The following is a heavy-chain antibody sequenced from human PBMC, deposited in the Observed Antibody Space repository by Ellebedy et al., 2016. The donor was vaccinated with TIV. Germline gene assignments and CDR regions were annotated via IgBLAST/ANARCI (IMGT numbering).Heavy chain of an antibody. CDR3: ARLGVGGATITYFDY. D-gene: IGHD1-26*01. CDR1: GFTVSSNY. CDR2: IYSCGST. Sequence: GESLKISCAASGFTVSSNYMSWVRQAPGKGLEWVSVIYSCGSTYYADSVKGRFTISRDNSKNTLYLQMNSLRAEDTAGYYCARLGVGGATITYFDYWGQGTLVTVSS. V-gene: IGHV3-53*01. J-gene: IGHJ4*02.